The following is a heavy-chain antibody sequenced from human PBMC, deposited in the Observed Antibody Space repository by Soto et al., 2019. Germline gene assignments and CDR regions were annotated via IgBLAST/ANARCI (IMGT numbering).Heavy chain of an antibody. Sequence: PGGSLRLSCAASGFTFSNAWMSWVRQAPGKGLEWVGRIKSKTDGGTTDYAAPVKGRFTISRDDSKNTLYLQMNSLKTEDTAVYYCTTTPRRTIFGVVITGEYYFAYWGQGTLVTLSS. D-gene: IGHD3-3*01. CDR2: IKSKTDGGTT. CDR1: GFTFSNAW. J-gene: IGHJ4*02. V-gene: IGHV3-15*01. CDR3: TTTPRRTIFGVVITGEYYFAY.